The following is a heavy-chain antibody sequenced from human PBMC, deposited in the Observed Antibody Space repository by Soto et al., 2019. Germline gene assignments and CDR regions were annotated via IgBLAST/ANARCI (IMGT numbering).Heavy chain of an antibody. V-gene: IGHV1-8*01. J-gene: IGHJ4*02. CDR2: MNPNSGNT. D-gene: IGHD6-6*01. CDR1: GYTFTSSD. CDR3: ARCQRSSSTFDY. Sequence: QVQLVQSGAEVKKPGASVKVSCKASGYTFTSSDINWVRQATGQGLEWMGWMNPNSGNTGYAQKFQGRVTMTRNTAVSSAYMELSSLRSEDTAVYYCARCQRSSSTFDYGGQGTLGTVSS.